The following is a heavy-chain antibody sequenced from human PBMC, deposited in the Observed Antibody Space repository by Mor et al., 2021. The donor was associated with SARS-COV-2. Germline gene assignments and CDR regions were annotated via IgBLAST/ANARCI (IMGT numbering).Heavy chain of an antibody. CDR3: ARWHQMVIGGFDL. J-gene: IGHJ3*01. D-gene: IGHD6-13*01. Sequence: EWVALISFDGRKTNYRDSVTGRFIISRDNSKKTMFLQLNSLKHEDTAVYYCARWHQMVIGGFDLWG. CDR2: ISFDGRKT. V-gene: IGHV3-30*10.